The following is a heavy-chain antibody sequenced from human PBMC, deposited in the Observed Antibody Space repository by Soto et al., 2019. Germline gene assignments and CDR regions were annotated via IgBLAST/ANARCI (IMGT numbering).Heavy chain of an antibody. CDR2: INHSGST. V-gene: IGHV4-34*01. CDR3: ARGSGYSYGSNFDY. Sequence: PSETLSLTCAVYGGSFSGYYWSWIRQPPGKGLEWIGEINHSGSTNYNPSLKSRVTISVDTSKNQFSLKLSSVTAADTAVYYCARGSGYSYGSNFDYWGQGTLVTVSS. CDR1: GGSFSGYY. D-gene: IGHD5-18*01. J-gene: IGHJ4*02.